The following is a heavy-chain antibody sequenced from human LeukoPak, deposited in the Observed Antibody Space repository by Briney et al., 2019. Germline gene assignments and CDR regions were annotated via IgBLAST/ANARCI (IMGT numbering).Heavy chain of an antibody. CDR1: GASVSSGDRH. CDR2: NMNT. CDR3: ATYYVNGAGRGH. D-gene: IGHD2-8*01. V-gene: IGHV4-61*08. Sequence: SETLSLTCIVSGASVSSGDRHWSWIRQAPGKGLEWIGHNMNTYYNPSLKSRVTISIDTSKSQFSLMLSTVTAADTAIYYCATYYVNGAGRGHWGPGTLVTVSS. J-gene: IGHJ4*02.